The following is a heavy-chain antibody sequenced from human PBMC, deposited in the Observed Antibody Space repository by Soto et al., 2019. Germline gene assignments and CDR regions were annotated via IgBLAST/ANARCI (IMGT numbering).Heavy chain of an antibody. V-gene: IGHV3-30*18. J-gene: IGHJ6*02. Sequence: QVQLVESGGGVVQPGRSLRLSCAASGFTFSSYGMHWVRQAPGKGLEWVAVISYDGSNKYYADSVKGRFTISRDNSKNTLYLQMNSLRAEDSAVYYCAKDYFRGYCSSTSCYTFVPPYYYYYRMDVWGQGTTVTVSS. CDR3: AKDYFRGYCSSTSCYTFVPPYYYYYRMDV. CDR2: ISYDGSNK. D-gene: IGHD2-2*02. CDR1: GFTFSSYG.